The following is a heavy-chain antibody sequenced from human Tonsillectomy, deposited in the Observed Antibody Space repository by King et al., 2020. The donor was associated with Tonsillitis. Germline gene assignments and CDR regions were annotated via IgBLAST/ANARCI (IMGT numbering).Heavy chain of an antibody. CDR1: GGSISSGGYY. D-gene: IGHD2-2*01. V-gene: IGHV4-31*03. CDR3: ARYRKYQLPLGWFDP. CDR2: IYYSGST. Sequence: QLQKSGPGLVKPSQTLSLTCTVSGGSISSGGYYWSWIRQHPGKGLEWIGYIYYSGSTYYNPSLKSRVTISVDTSKNQFSLKLSSVTAADTAVYYCARYRKYQLPLGWFDPWGQGTLVTVSS. J-gene: IGHJ5*02.